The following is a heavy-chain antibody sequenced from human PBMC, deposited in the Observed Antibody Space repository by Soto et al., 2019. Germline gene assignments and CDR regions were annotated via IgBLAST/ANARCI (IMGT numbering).Heavy chain of an antibody. J-gene: IGHJ4*02. D-gene: IGHD6-6*01. CDR2: IDGAGRST. Sequence: EVQLVESGGGLVQPGGSLRLSCATSGFTFSSYWMHWVRQPPGKGLVWVSRIDGAGRSTNYADSVKGRFTISRDNAKNTLYLQMNSLRAEDTAVYYCARVGSTSWYWGQGTLVTVSS. V-gene: IGHV3-74*01. CDR1: GFTFSSYW. CDR3: ARVGSTSWY.